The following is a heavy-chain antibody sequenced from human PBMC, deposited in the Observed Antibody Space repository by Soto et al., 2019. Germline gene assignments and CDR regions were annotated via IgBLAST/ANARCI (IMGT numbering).Heavy chain of an antibody. V-gene: IGHV4-34*01. CDR1: GGSFSGYY. CDR2: INHSGST. J-gene: IGHJ3*02. D-gene: IGHD4-17*01. Sequence: PSETLSLTXAVYGGSFSGYYWSWIRQPPGKGLEWIGEINHSGSTNYNPSLKSRVTISVDTSKNQFSLKLSSVTAADTAVYYCARGPLDYGDYDAFDIWGQGTMVTVSS. CDR3: ARGPLDYGDYDAFDI.